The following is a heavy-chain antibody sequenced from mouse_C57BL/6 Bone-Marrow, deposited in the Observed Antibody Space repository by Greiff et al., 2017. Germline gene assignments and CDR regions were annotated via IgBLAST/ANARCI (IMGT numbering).Heavy chain of an antibody. V-gene: IGHV1-58*01. J-gene: IGHJ1*03. CDR3: ATGGGFWYFDV. CDR1: GYTFTSYG. Sequence: VQLQQSGAELVRPGSSVKMSCKTSGYTFTSYGINWVKQRPGQGLEWIGYIYLGNGYTEYNEKFKGKATLALDTSSSTAYMQLSSLTSEDSAIYCGATGGGFWYFDVWGKGTTVTVSS. D-gene: IGHD4-1*01. CDR2: IYLGNGYT.